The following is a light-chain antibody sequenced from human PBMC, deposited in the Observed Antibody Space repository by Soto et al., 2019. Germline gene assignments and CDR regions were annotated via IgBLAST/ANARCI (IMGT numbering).Light chain of an antibody. Sequence: QSVLTQPASVSGSPGQSITISCTGTSSDVGFYNYVSWYQQHPGKGPKLIIYEATNRPSGISNRFSGSKSGNTASLTISGLQAEDEADYYCSSYTSISTRVFGTGTKVTVL. CDR1: SSDVGFYNY. J-gene: IGLJ1*01. CDR3: SSYTSISTRV. V-gene: IGLV2-14*01. CDR2: EAT.